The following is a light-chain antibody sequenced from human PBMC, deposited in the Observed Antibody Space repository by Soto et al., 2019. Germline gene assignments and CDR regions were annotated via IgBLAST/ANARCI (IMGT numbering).Light chain of an antibody. J-gene: IGKJ1*01. CDR2: YMS. CDR1: QCVGTR. V-gene: IGKV3-11*01. Sequence: EIVLTQSPATLSSSPGETATLSCRASQCVGTRLAWYQHKPGQAPRLLIYYMSKRATGIPARFSGSGSGTDFTLTISNLAPEDFGVYYCHQRQSWPRTFGQGTKVEIK. CDR3: HQRQSWPRT.